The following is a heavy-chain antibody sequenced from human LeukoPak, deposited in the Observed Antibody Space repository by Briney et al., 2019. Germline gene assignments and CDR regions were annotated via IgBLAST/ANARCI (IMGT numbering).Heavy chain of an antibody. Sequence: GESLKVSCKVSGYSFTAYWIGWVRQMPGKGLEWMGIIYPGDSDTRYSPSFQGQVTISADKSIGTAYLQWSSLKASDTAMYYCARPSRRWLQFDYWGQGTLVTVSS. CDR2: IYPGDSDT. D-gene: IGHD5-24*01. V-gene: IGHV5-51*01. CDR1: GYSFTAYW. J-gene: IGHJ4*02. CDR3: ARPSRRWLQFDY.